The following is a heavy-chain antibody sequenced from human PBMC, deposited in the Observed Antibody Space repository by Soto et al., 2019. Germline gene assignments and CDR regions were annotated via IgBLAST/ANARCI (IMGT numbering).Heavy chain of an antibody. CDR1: GGTFSSYA. Sequence: SVKVSCKASGGTFSSYAISWVRQAPGQGLEWMGGIIPIFGTANYAQKFQGRVTITADESTSTAYMELSSLRSEDTAVYYCARDYPMVRGVITKYGMDVWGQGTTVTVSS. CDR2: IIPIFGTA. J-gene: IGHJ6*02. V-gene: IGHV1-69*13. CDR3: ARDYPMVRGVITKYGMDV. D-gene: IGHD3-10*01.